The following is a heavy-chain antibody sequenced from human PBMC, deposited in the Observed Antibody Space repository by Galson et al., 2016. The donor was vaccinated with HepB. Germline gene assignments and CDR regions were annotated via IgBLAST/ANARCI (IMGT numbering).Heavy chain of an antibody. CDR3: AREEGTIFGVVIIPRFDY. D-gene: IGHD3-3*01. CDR2: INPSDGST. V-gene: IGHV1-46*01. CDR1: GYNFTNYY. J-gene: IGHJ4*02. Sequence: SVKVSCKASGYNFTNYYMHWVRKAPGQGLEWMGIINPSDGSTSYAQKFEGRVIMTRDTSTRTVYMELSSLRSEDTAVYYCAREEGTIFGVVIIPRFDYWGQGTLVTVSS.